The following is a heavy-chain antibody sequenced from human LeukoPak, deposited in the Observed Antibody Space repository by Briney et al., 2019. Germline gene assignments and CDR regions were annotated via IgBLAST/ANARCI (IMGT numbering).Heavy chain of an antibody. CDR1: GGSISSYY. D-gene: IGHD6-13*01. V-gene: IGHV4-59*01. Sequence: SETLSPTCTVSGGSISSYYWSWIRQPPGKGLEWIGYIYYSGSTYYNPSLKSRVTISVDTSKNQFSLKLSSVTAADTAVYYCARDPRHSSSWYRGGNWFDSGAREPWSPSPQ. CDR3: ARDPRHSSSWYRGGNWFDS. CDR2: IYYSGST. J-gene: IGHJ5*01.